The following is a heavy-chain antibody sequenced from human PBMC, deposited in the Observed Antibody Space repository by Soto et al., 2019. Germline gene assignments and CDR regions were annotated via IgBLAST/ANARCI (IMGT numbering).Heavy chain of an antibody. V-gene: IGHV5-51*01. CDR2: IYPGDSDT. D-gene: IGHD3-9*01. CDR1: GYSFTNYW. J-gene: IGHJ4*02. CDR3: AAKYYDIFY. Sequence: GESLKISCKASGYSFTNYWIGWVRQMPGKGLEWMGIIYPGDSDTKYSPSFQGQVTISADKSLTTAYLQWSSLKASDTAMYYCAAKYYDIFYWGQGTLVTVSS.